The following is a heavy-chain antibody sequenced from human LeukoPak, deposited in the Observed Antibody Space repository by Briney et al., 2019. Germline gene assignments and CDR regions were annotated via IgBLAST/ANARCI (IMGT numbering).Heavy chain of an antibody. J-gene: IGHJ4*02. D-gene: IGHD3-9*01. CDR3: ARRPIRYFDWLDDY. CDR1: GYTFTSYG. CDR2: ISAYNGNT. V-gene: IGHV1-18*01. Sequence: ASLKVSCKASGYTFTSYGISWVRQAPGQGLEWMGWISAYNGNTNYAQKLQGRVTMTTDTSTSTAYMELRSLRSDGTAVYYCARRPIRYFDWLDDYWGQGTLVTVSS.